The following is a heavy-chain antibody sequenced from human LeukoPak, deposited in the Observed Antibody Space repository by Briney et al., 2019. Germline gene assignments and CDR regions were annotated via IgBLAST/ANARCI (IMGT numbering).Heavy chain of an antibody. D-gene: IGHD2-2*01. J-gene: IGHJ4*02. Sequence: ASVKVSCKVSGYTLTELSMHWVRQAPGKGLEWMGGFDPEDGETIYAQKFQGRVTMTEDTSTDTAYMELSSLRSEDTAVHYCATARDRVVPAAPDYWGQGTLVTVSS. CDR3: ATARDRVVPAAPDY. CDR2: FDPEDGET. V-gene: IGHV1-24*01. CDR1: GYTLTELS.